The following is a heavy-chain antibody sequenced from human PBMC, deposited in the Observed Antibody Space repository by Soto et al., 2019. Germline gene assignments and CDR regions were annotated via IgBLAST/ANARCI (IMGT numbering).Heavy chain of an antibody. V-gene: IGHV3-23*01. CDR2: ISGSGGST. J-gene: IGHJ1*01. Sequence: GGSLRLSCAASGFTFSTYAMHWVRQAPGKGLEWVSAISGSGGSTYYADSVKGRFTISRDNSKNTLYLQMNSLRAEDTAVYYCAKLWTAAAGYFQHWGQGTLVTVSS. D-gene: IGHD6-13*01. CDR1: GFTFSTYA. CDR3: AKLWTAAAGYFQH.